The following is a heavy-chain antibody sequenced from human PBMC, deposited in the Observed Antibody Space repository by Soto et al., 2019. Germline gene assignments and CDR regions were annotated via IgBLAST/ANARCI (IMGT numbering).Heavy chain of an antibody. V-gene: IGHV4-4*07. CDR2: IYSRGDT. J-gene: IGHJ6*02. D-gene: IGHD2-21*01. Sequence: QVQLPESGPGLVKPSETLSLTCSVSGGSMRSYYWNWLRQPAGKGLEWIGRIYSRGDTNYNPSVKSRVTMSVDTSKNEFSLRLNSVTAADTAVYYCAGIGEDVYYGMDVWGQGTTVTVSS. CDR1: GGSMRSYY. CDR3: AGIGEDVYYGMDV.